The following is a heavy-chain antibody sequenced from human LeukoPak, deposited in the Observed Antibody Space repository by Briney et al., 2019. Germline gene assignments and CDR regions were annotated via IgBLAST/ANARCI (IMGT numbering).Heavy chain of an antibody. CDR2: IWSDGSND. V-gene: IGHV3-33*01. D-gene: IGHD6-19*01. CDR1: GFNFGSDA. J-gene: IGHJ4*02. CDR3: ARDPSGSGWSLSD. Sequence: GGSLRLSCTASGFNFGSDAMHWVRQAPGKGVEWVAFIWSDGSNDHYADSVKGRFTISRDNSKNTVCLQMNSLRVEDTAVYYCARDPSGSGWSLSDWGQGTPVTVSS.